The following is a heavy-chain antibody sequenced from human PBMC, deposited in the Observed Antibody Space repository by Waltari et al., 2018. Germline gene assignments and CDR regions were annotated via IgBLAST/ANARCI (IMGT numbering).Heavy chain of an antibody. CDR3: AREGGLDAFDI. CDR2: IKQDGREK. V-gene: IGHV3-7*01. J-gene: IGHJ3*02. Sequence: EVQLVESGGGLVQPGGSLRLSCAASGFTFSSYWMSWVRQAPGKGLEWVANIKQDGREKYYADSGKGRFTISRDNSKNTLYLQMNSLRAEDTAVYYCAREGGLDAFDIWGQGTMVIVSS. D-gene: IGHD3-16*01. CDR1: GFTFSSYW.